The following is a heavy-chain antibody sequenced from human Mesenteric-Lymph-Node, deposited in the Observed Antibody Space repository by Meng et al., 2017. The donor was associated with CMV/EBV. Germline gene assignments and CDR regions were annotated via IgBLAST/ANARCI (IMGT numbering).Heavy chain of an antibody. D-gene: IGHD3-16*01. J-gene: IGHJ6*02. CDR1: GFTVSSKY. CDR2: IYIGSNT. Sequence: GESLKISCVGTGFTVSSKYMNWVRQASGTGLEWVSVIYIGSNTDYADSVKGRFTISRDNSKNTVYLQMNSLRAEDTAVYYCARDMGARPDGMDVWGQGTTVTVSS. V-gene: IGHV3-53*01. CDR3: ARDMGARPDGMDV.